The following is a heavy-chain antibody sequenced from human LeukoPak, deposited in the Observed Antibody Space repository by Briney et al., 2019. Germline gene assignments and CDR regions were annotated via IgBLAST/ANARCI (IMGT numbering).Heavy chain of an antibody. J-gene: IGHJ6*03. D-gene: IGHD2-2*01. V-gene: IGHV4-34*01. CDR1: GGSLSGYY. Sequence: SETLSLTCAVYGGSLSGYYWSWIRQPPGKGLEWIGEVNHSGSTNYNPSLKSRVTISVDTSKNQFSLKLSSVTAADTAVYYCARGNANIVVVPAAIRYYYYMDVWGKGTTVTVSS. CDR2: VNHSGST. CDR3: ARGNANIVVVPAAIRYYYYMDV.